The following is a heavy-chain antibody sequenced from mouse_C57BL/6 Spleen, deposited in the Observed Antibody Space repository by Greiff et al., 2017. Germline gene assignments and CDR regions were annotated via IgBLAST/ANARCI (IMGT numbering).Heavy chain of an antibody. D-gene: IGHD4-1*01. CDR3: ARGRTGPPFGY. J-gene: IGHJ2*01. CDR1: GFTFSDYG. V-gene: IGHV5-17*01. CDR2: ISSGSSTI. Sequence: EVQVVESGGGLVKPGGSLKLSCAASGFTFSDYGMHWVRQAPEKGLEWVAYISSGSSTIYYADTVKGRFTISRDNAKNTLFLQMTSLRSEDTAMYYCARGRTGPPFGYRGQGPTLTVSS.